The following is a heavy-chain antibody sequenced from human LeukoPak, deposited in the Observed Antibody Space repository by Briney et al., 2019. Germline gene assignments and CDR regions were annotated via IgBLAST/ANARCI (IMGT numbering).Heavy chain of an antibody. J-gene: IGHJ5*02. CDR1: GYTFTTHG. CDR2: ISPYNGNT. CDR3: AIDGAYWPDNWFDP. Sequence: GASVKVSCKASGYTFTTHGFNWVRQAPGQGLEWMGWISPYNGNTDFAQKLQDRVTMTTDTSTSTVYMELRSLRSDDTAVYYCAIDGAYWPDNWFDPWGQGTLVTVSS. V-gene: IGHV1-18*01. D-gene: IGHD2-8*02.